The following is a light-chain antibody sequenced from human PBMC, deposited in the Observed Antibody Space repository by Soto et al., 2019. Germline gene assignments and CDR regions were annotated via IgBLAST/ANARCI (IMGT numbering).Light chain of an antibody. CDR2: EVS. Sequence: QPASVSGSPGQSITIYCTGTSSDVGGYNYVSWYQQHPDKAPKLIIYEVSNRPSGVSIRFSGSKSANTASLTISGLQAEDEADYYCSSYTTTYTVLFGGGTKLTVL. CDR1: SSDVGGYNY. J-gene: IGLJ2*01. V-gene: IGLV2-14*01. CDR3: SSYTTTYTVL.